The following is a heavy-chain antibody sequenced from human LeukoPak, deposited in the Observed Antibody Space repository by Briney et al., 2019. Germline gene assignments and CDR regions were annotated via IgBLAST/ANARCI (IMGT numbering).Heavy chain of an antibody. D-gene: IGHD3-22*01. Sequence: GGSLRLSCAASGFTFSSYSMNWVRQAPGKGLEWVSSISSSNSYIYYADSVKGRFTISRDNAKNSLYLQMNSLRAEDTAVYYCAKDHDSGGYGYWGQGTLVTVSS. V-gene: IGHV3-21*01. CDR3: AKDHDSGGYGY. CDR2: ISSSNSYI. CDR1: GFTFSSYS. J-gene: IGHJ4*02.